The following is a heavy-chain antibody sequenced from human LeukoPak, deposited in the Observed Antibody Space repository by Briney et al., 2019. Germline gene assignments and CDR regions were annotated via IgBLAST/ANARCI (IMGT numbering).Heavy chain of an antibody. CDR2: IYYSGST. CDR3: ARGSLGREVSAFFKN. Sequence: ETLSLTCTVSDGSISSYYWGWIRQPPGKGLEWIGSIYYSGSTYYNPSLKSRVTISVDTSKNQFSLRLSSVTAADTAVYYCARGSLGREVSAFFKNWGQGILVTVSS. D-gene: IGHD5/OR15-5a*01. V-gene: IGHV4-39*01. CDR1: DGSISSYY. J-gene: IGHJ4*02.